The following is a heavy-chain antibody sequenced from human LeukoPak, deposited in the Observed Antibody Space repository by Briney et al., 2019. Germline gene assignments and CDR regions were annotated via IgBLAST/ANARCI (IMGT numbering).Heavy chain of an antibody. CDR3: ARAIAAAGSAFDY. J-gene: IGHJ4*02. CDR1: GGSISSSTYY. CDR2: IYYSGST. D-gene: IGHD6-13*01. Sequence: SETLSLTCTVSGGSISSSTYYWGWIRQPPGKGLEWIGSIYYSGSTNYNPSLKSRVTISVDTSKNQFSLKLSSVTAADTAVYYCARAIAAAGSAFDYWGQGTLVTVSS. V-gene: IGHV4-39*07.